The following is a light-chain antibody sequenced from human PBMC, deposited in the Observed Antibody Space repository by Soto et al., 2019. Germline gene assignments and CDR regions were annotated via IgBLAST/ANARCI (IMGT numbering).Light chain of an antibody. CDR2: DVS. CDR3: CSHTGSSYV. Sequence: QSVLTQPASVSGSPGQSITISCTGTSSDVGGYDYVSWYQQHPGKAPKLMIYDVSNRPSGVSNRFSGSKSGNTASLTISGLQAEDEADSYCCSHTGSSYVFGTGTKVTVL. CDR1: SSDVGGYDY. V-gene: IGLV2-14*01. J-gene: IGLJ1*01.